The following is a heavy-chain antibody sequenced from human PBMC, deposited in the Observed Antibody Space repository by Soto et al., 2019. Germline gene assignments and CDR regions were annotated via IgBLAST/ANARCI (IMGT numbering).Heavy chain of an antibody. Sequence: GEPLKISCKGSVYSFTSYWIGWVRQMPGKGLEWMGIIYPGDSDTRYSPSFQGQVTISADKSINTAYLQWSSLKASDTAMYYCARMGTTQISSGWFDYWGQGTLVTVSS. CDR3: ARMGTTQISSGWFDY. CDR1: VYSFTSYW. V-gene: IGHV5-51*01. D-gene: IGHD6-19*01. CDR2: IYPGDSDT. J-gene: IGHJ4*02.